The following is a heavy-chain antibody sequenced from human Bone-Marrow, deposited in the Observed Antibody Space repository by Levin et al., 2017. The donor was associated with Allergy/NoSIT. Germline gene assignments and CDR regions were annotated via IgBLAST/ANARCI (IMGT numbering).Heavy chain of an antibody. V-gene: IGHV1-69*08. CDR3: ARAAAAGGAMGRF. J-gene: IGHJ1*01. CDR2: IIPIVNNP. Sequence: ASVKVSCKASGGTLSTYTITWVRQTPGQGLEWMGRIIPIVNNPDYAQKFQGRVTMTSDTSSSTVYMELSSLRSDDTGTCYCARAAAAGGAMGRFWGQGTLVTVSS. CDR1: GGTLSTYT. D-gene: IGHD6-25*01.